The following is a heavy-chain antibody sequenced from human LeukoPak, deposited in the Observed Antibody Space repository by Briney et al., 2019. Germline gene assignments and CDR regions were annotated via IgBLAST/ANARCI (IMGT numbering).Heavy chain of an antibody. V-gene: IGHV1-2*02. J-gene: IGHJ3*02. CDR2: INPNSGGT. CDR3: ARDYYDSSGFGAFDI. CDR1: GYTFTAYY. D-gene: IGHD3-22*01. Sequence: ASVKVSCKASGYTFTAYYMHWVRQAPGQGLEWMGWINPNSGGTNHAQKFQGRVTMTRDTSISTAYMELSRLRSDDTAVYYCARDYYDSSGFGAFDIWGQGTMVTVSS.